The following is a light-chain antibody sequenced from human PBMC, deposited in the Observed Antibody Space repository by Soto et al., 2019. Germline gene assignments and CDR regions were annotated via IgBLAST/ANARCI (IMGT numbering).Light chain of an antibody. CDR2: EVS. J-gene: IGLJ2*01. CDR3: SSHAGSNKV. V-gene: IGLV2-8*01. Sequence: QSALTQPPSASGSPGQSVTISCTGTSSDVGGYNYVSWYQQHPGKAPKLMIYEVSKRPSGVPDRFSGSKSGNTASLTVSGLQAEDEADYYCSSHAGSNKVFGGGTKVTVL. CDR1: SSDVGGYNY.